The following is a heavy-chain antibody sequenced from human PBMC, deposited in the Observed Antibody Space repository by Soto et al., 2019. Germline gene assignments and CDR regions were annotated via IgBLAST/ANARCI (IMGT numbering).Heavy chain of an antibody. CDR3: ARALSSAAGLYFDF. CDR2: IHTTENT. D-gene: IGHD6-13*01. Sequence: QVQLQESGPGLVKPWVTVSLTCTVSGDSIRSYYWSWLRQTAGKGMEWIGRIHTTENTNYNPSLKSRVTMSIDTSKNQFSLKLSSLTAADTAVYYCARALSSAAGLYFDFWGQGTRVTVSS. V-gene: IGHV4-4*07. J-gene: IGHJ4*02. CDR1: GDSIRSYY.